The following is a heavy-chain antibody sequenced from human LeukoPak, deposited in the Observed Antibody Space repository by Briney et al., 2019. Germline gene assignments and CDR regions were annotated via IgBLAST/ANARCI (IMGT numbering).Heavy chain of an antibody. CDR3: ARDNVEIVAPDY. CDR1: GXSISSYY. CDR2: IYYSGST. D-gene: IGHD5-12*01. Sequence: SETLSLTCTVSGXSISSYYWSWIRQPPGKGLEWIGYIYYSGSTNYNPSLKSRVTISVDTSKNQFSLKLSSVTAADTAVYYCARDNVEIVAPDYWGQGTLVTVSS. J-gene: IGHJ4*02. V-gene: IGHV4-59*01.